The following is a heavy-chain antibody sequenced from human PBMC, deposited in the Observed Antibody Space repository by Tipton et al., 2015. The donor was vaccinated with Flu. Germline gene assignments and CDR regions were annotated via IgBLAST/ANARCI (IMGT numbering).Heavy chain of an antibody. Sequence: TLSLTCTASGYSISSGFYWGWIRQPPGKGLEWIGNIYHSGSTFYNPSLKSRVTISVDTSKNQFSLKLSSVTAADTAAYYCARGDGYNFDYWGQGTLVTVSS. CDR2: IYHSGST. CDR1: GYSISSGFY. J-gene: IGHJ4*02. V-gene: IGHV4-38-2*02. CDR3: ARGDGYNFDY. D-gene: IGHD5-24*01.